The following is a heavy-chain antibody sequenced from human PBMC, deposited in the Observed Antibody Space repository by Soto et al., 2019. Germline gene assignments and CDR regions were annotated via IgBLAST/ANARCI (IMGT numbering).Heavy chain of an antibody. V-gene: IGHV3-30*18. Sequence: GGSLRLSCAASGFSFSIYVMSWVRQAPGKGLEWVAILTYDGSNTYYADSVKGRFTISRDNSKNTLYLQMNSLRAEDTAVYYCAKADYDSSGYYNWFDPWGQGTLVTVSS. CDR2: LTYDGSNT. CDR1: GFSFSIYV. J-gene: IGHJ5*02. CDR3: AKADYDSSGYYNWFDP. D-gene: IGHD3-22*01.